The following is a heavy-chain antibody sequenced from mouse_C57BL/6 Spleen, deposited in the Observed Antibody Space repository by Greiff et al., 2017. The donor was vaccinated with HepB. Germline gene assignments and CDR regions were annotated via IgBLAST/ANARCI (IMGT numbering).Heavy chain of an antibody. D-gene: IGHD3-3*01. J-gene: IGHJ2*01. CDR2: IRNKANGYTT. Sequence: EVHLVESGGGLVQPGGSLSLSCAASGFTFTDYYMSWVRQPPGKALEWLGFIRNKANGYTTEYSASVKGRFTISRDNSQSILYLQMNALRAEDSATYYCARYGGTRGYFDYWGQGTTLTVSS. V-gene: IGHV7-3*01. CDR3: ARYGGTRGYFDY. CDR1: GFTFTDYY.